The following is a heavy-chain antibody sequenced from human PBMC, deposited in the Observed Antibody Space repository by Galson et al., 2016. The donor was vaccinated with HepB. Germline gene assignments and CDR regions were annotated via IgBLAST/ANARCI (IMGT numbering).Heavy chain of an antibody. V-gene: IGHV6-1*01. J-gene: IGHJ6*02. CDR1: GDSVYNNGAA. Sequence: CAISGDSVYNNGAAWVWIRQSPSRGLEWLGRTFYGSTWENHYAGSVKHRITISPDTSRNQFSLHLNSVTPEDTALYYCARAVMLGRGMGVWGQGTTVTVSS. D-gene: IGHD3-10*01. CDR3: ARAVMLGRGMGV. CDR2: TFYGSTWEN.